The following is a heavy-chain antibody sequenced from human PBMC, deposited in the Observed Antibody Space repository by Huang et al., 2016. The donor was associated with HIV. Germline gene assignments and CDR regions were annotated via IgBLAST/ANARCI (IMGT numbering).Heavy chain of an antibody. V-gene: IGHV1-8*01. CDR3: ASGSGWRWGMDV. D-gene: IGHD6-19*01. CDR1: GYTFTSDD. CDR2: MNPNSGNT. J-gene: IGHJ6*02. Sequence: QVQLVPSGAEVKKPGASVKVSCKASGYTFTSDDINWARQATGQGLEWMGWMNPNSGNTGYAQKLQGRVTMTSNTSRSTAYMELSSLRSEDTAVYYCASGSGWRWGMDVWGQGTTVTVSS.